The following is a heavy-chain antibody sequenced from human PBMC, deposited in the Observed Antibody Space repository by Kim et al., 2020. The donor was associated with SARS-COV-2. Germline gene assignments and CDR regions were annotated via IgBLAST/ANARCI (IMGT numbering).Heavy chain of an antibody. CDR2: IYYSGST. J-gene: IGHJ4*02. CDR1: GGSISSYY. D-gene: IGHD5-12*01. Sequence: SETLSLTCTVSGGSISSYYWSWIRQPPGKGLEWIGYIYYSGSTNYNPSLKSRVTISVDTSKNQFSLKLSSVTAADTAVYYCARLAVEDGYNIDYWGQGTLVTVSS. CDR3: ARLAVEDGYNIDY. V-gene: IGHV4-59*08.